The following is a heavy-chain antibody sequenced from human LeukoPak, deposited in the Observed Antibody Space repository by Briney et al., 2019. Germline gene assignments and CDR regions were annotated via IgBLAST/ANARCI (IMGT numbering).Heavy chain of an antibody. CDR2: INPLRGIT. CDR3: ATASNRFGGAFDI. D-gene: IGHD3-16*01. CDR1: GYTFTDYY. Sequence: ASVKVSCKASGYTFTDYYVHWVRQAPGLGLEWMGIINPLRGITIYAQKFQGRVTMTEDTSTDTAYMELSSLRSEDTAVYYCATASNRFGGAFDIWGQGTMVTVSS. V-gene: IGHV1-46*01. J-gene: IGHJ3*02.